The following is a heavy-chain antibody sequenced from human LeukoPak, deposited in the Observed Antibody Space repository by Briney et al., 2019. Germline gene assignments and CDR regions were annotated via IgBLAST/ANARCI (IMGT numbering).Heavy chain of an antibody. CDR2: ISYDGSNK. V-gene: IGHV3-30*18. CDR1: GFTFSSYG. Sequence: TGGSLRLSCAASGFTFSSYGMHWVRQAPGKGLEWVAVISYDGSNKYYADSVKGRFTISRDNSKNTLCLQMNSLRAEDTAVYYCAKGSCSGGSCYFNYYYYGMDVWGQGTTVTVSS. J-gene: IGHJ6*02. D-gene: IGHD2-15*01. CDR3: AKGSCSGGSCYFNYYYYGMDV.